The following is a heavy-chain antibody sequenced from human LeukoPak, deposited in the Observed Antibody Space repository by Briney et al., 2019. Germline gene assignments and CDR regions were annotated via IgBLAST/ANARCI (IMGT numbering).Heavy chain of an antibody. CDR1: GYTFTGYY. CDR3: ARDAFLEWSNKWFDP. Sequence: GASVKVSCKASGYTFTGYYIHWVRQAPGQGLEWMGWINPNSGGTNYAQKSQGRVIMTRDTSINTAYMELNRLTADDTAVYYCARDAFLEWSNKWFDPWGQGTLVTVSS. V-gene: IGHV1-2*02. D-gene: IGHD3-3*01. CDR2: INPNSGGT. J-gene: IGHJ5*02.